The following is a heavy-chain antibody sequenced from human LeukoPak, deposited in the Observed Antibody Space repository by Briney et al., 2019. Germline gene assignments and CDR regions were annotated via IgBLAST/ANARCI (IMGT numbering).Heavy chain of an antibody. Sequence: PGGSLRLSCAASGFTFSSYGMHWVRQAPGKGLEWVAVISYDGSNKYYADSVKGRFTISRDNSRNTLYLQMNSLRADDTAVYYCAKTLAGDGMDVWGKGTTVTVSS. CDR2: ISYDGSNK. D-gene: IGHD3-10*01. V-gene: IGHV3-30*18. CDR3: AKTLAGDGMDV. CDR1: GFTFSSYG. J-gene: IGHJ6*04.